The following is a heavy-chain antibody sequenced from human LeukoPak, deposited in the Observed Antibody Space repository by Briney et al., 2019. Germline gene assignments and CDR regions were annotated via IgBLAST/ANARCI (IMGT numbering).Heavy chain of an antibody. J-gene: IGHJ5*02. V-gene: IGHV4-4*07. Sequence: PSETLSLTCTVSGGSVNPYYWSWIRLPAGKGLEWIGRIYSSGSTNYNPSLKSRVTMSVDTSKNQISLRVTSVTAADTAVYFCAGGRDRRTGRHNWLDPWGQGILVTVSS. CDR2: IYSSGST. CDR3: AGGRDRRTGRHNWLDP. D-gene: IGHD1-1*01. CDR1: GGSVNPYY.